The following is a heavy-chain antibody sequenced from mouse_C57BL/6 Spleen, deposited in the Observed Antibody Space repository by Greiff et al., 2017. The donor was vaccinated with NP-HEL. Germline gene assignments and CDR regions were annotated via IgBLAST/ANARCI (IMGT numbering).Heavy chain of an antibody. J-gene: IGHJ4*01. CDR1: GYTFTSYG. CDR2: IYPRSGNT. Sequence: VQLQQSGAELARPGASVKLSCKASGYTFTSYGISWVKQRTGQGLEWIGEIYPRSGNTYYNEKFKGKATLTADKSSSTAYMELRSLTSEDSAVYVWARGRITTVVAPWDYWGQGTSVTVSS. D-gene: IGHD1-1*01. CDR3: ARGRITTVVAPWDY. V-gene: IGHV1-81*01.